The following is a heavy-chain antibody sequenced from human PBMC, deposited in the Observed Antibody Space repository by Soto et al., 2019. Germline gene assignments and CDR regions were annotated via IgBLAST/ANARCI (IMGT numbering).Heavy chain of an antibody. CDR3: EREGIGGTTFRGYFDY. CDR1: GSIFRGYG. Sequence: PGGSLRLSCAASGSIFRGYGMHWVRQAPGKGLEWVAVIRYDGSNINYADSVMGRFTISRDNSKNTLYLEMNSLRAEDTAVYYCEREGIGGTTFRGYFDYWGRENLVTASS. J-gene: IGHJ4*02. D-gene: IGHD2-15*01. CDR2: IRYDGSNI. V-gene: IGHV3-33*01.